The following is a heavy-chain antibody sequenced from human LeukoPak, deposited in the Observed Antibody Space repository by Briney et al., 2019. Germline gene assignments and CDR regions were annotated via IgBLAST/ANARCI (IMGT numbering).Heavy chain of an antibody. CDR1: GYSFSRFW. J-gene: IGHJ6*03. CDR2: IDPGDSDT. V-gene: IGHV5-51*01. Sequence: GESLKISCKGSGYSFSRFWIGWVRQVPGKGLEWMGIIDPGDSDTRYSPSFQDHVTISVDKSISTAYLQWSSLKASDTAIYYCARCPGNNYYYYYMDIWGRGTTVTVSS. D-gene: IGHD1-14*01. CDR3: ARCPGNNYYYYYMDI.